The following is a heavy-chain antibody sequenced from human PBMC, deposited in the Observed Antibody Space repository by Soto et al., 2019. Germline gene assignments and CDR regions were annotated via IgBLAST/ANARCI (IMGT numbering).Heavy chain of an antibody. Sequence: QPGGSLRLSCAASGFTFSSYSMNWVRQAPGKGLEWVSYISSSSSTIYYADSVKGRFTISRDNAKNSLYLQMNSLRDEDTAVYYCAKDVSLGYWGGNYNFDHWGQGTLVTVSS. J-gene: IGHJ4*02. D-gene: IGHD2-2*03. CDR2: ISSSSSTI. V-gene: IGHV3-48*02. CDR1: GFTFSSYS. CDR3: AKDVSLGYWGGNYNFDH.